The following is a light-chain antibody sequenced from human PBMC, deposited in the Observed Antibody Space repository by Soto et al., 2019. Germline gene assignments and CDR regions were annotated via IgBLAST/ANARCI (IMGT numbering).Light chain of an antibody. Sequence: DIQMTQSPSTLSASVGDRVTITCRASQSISSWLAWYQQKPGKAPKLLIYKASSLESGVPSRFSGSGSGTEFTITISSLQPDDFATYYCKQYNSSPTFGQGTKVEIK. V-gene: IGKV1-5*03. CDR3: KQYNSSPT. CDR1: QSISSW. CDR2: KAS. J-gene: IGKJ1*01.